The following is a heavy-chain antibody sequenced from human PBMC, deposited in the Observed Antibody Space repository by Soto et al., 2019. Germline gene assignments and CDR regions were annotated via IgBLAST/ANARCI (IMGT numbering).Heavy chain of an antibody. J-gene: IGHJ5*02. CDR3: VRDGTKTLRDWFDP. CDR1: GASISGFY. CDR2: IYATGTT. Sequence: PXQTLPLTCTVAGASISGFYWSWIRKSAGKGLEWIGRIYATGTTDYNPSLKSRVMMSVDTSKKQFSLKLRSVTAADTAVYYCVRDGTKTLRDWFDPWGQGISVTVSS. D-gene: IGHD1-1*01. V-gene: IGHV4-4*07.